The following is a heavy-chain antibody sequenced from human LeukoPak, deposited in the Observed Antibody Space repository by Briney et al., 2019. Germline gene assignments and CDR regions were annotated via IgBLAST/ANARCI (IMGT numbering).Heavy chain of an antibody. CDR3: ARDVYDSSGYPAEYFQH. D-gene: IGHD3-22*01. CDR1: GASITNSLYY. CDR2: VYYTGST. Sequence: SETLSLTCTVSGASITNSLYYWGWIRQPPGKGLEWIATVYYTGSTYYNPSLKSRVTISIDTSKSHFSLKLRSVTAADMAVYYCARDVYDSSGYPAEYFQH. J-gene: IGHJ1*01. V-gene: IGHV4-39*07.